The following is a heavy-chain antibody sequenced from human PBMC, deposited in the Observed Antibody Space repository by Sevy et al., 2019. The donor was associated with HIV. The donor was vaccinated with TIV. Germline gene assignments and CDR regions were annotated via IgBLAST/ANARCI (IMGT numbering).Heavy chain of an antibody. CDR2: LSFGCGKI. V-gene: IGHV3-23*01. D-gene: IGHD2-8*01. CDR1: GFAFYDYS. CDR3: AREGCTRPHDY. Sequence: GRSLRLSCAASGFAFYDYSMSWIRQAPGKGLEWVATLSFGCGKINYADSVKGRFIISRDNSKNSFYLQMDNLRVDDTALYYCAREGCTRPHDYWGQGTRVTVSS. J-gene: IGHJ4*02.